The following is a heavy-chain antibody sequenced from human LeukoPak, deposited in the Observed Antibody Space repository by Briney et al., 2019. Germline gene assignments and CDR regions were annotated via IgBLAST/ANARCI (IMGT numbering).Heavy chain of an antibody. J-gene: IGHJ4*02. CDR2: ISGSGGST. Sequence: GGSLRLSCAASGFTFSSYAMSWVRQAPGKGLEWVSAISGSGGSTYYADSVKGRFTISRDKSKNTLYLQMNSLRAEDTAVYYCAKDKQWLDVFDYWGQGTLVTVSS. CDR1: GFTFSSYA. V-gene: IGHV3-23*01. CDR3: AKDKQWLDVFDY. D-gene: IGHD6-19*01.